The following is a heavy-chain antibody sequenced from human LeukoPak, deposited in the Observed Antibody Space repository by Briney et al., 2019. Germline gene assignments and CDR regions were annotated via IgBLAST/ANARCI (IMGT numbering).Heavy chain of an antibody. CDR3: ASSYIVVVPAAIGPDAFDI. Sequence: SVKVSCKASGGTFSSYAISWVRQAPGQGLEWMGGIIPIFGTANYAQKFQGRVTITADKSTSTAYMELSSLRSEDTAVYYCASSYIVVVPAAIGPDAFDIWGQGTMVTVSS. CDR1: GGTFSSYA. CDR2: IIPIFGTA. V-gene: IGHV1-69*06. D-gene: IGHD2-2*02. J-gene: IGHJ3*02.